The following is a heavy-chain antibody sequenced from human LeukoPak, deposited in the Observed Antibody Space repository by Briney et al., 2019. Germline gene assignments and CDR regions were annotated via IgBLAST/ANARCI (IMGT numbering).Heavy chain of an antibody. Sequence: PSETLSLTRTVSGGSISSYYWSWIRQPPGKGLEWIGYIYYSGSTNYNPSLKSRVTISVDTSKNQFSLKLSSVTAADTAVYYCARVYYDTLTGYYYLDYWGQGTLVTVSS. CDR2: IYYSGST. V-gene: IGHV4-59*12. CDR1: GGSISSYY. CDR3: ARVYYDTLTGYYYLDY. D-gene: IGHD3-9*01. J-gene: IGHJ4*02.